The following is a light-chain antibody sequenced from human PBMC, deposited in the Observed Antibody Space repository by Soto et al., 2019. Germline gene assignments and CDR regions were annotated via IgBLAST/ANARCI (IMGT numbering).Light chain of an antibody. J-gene: IGLJ3*02. CDR1: SSNIGNNY. V-gene: IGLV1-51*02. CDR2: ENS. Sequence: QSVLTQPPSVSAAPGQKVTISCSGSSSNIGNNYVSWYQQLPGTAPKLLMYENSKRPSGVPDRFSGSKSGTSATLGITGLQTGDEADYYCGTWDTSLSVGVFGGGTKVTVL. CDR3: GTWDTSLSVGV.